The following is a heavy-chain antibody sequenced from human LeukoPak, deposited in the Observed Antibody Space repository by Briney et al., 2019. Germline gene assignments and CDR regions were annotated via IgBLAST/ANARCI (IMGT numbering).Heavy chain of an antibody. Sequence: GGSLRLSCAASGFTVSSNYMSWVRQAPGKGLEWVSVIYSGGSTYYADSVKARLTISRDNSKNPLYLKMNSLRAEDTAVYYCARGGGSGSPTDYWGQGTLVTVSS. CDR3: ARGGGSGSPTDY. D-gene: IGHD3-10*01. V-gene: IGHV3-66*01. CDR1: GFTVSSNY. CDR2: IYSGGST. J-gene: IGHJ4*02.